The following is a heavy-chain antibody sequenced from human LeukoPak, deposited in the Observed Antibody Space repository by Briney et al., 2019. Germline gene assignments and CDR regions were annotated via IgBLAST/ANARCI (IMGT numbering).Heavy chain of an antibody. CDR2: IKSKTDGGTT. CDR3: STTYYYDSSEGY. V-gene: IGHV3-15*07. D-gene: IGHD3-22*01. Sequence: GGSLRLSCAASGFTFSNAWMNWVRQAPGKGLEWVGRIKSKTDGGTTDYAAPVKGRSTISRDDSKNTLYLQMNSLKTEDTAVYYCSTTYYYDSSEGYWGQGTLVTVSS. CDR1: GFTFSNAW. J-gene: IGHJ4*02.